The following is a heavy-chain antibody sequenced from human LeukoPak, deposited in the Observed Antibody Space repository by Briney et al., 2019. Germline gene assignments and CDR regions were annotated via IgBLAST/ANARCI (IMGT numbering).Heavy chain of an antibody. V-gene: IGHV4-31*03. J-gene: IGHJ4*02. CDR1: GGSIRSGGYF. CDR2: IYYSGST. CDR3: ARGRPFDY. Sequence: SETLSLTCTVSGGSIRSGGYFWSWIRQHPGKGLEWIGYIYYSGSTYFNPSLQRRVTISVDTSKNQFSLKLSSVTAADTAVYYCARGRPFDYWGQGTLVTVSS.